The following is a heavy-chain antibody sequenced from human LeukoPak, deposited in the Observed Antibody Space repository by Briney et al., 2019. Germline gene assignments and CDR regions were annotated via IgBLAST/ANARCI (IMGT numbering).Heavy chain of an antibody. CDR2: ISAYNGNT. D-gene: IGHD1-14*01. Sequence: ASVKVSCNASGYTFTSYGISLVRQAPGQGLEWMGWISAYNGNTNYAQKLQGRVTMTTDTSTSTAYVELRSLRSDDTAVYYCARDTITLLGGWFDPWGQGTLVTVSS. V-gene: IGHV1-18*01. CDR1: GYTFTSYG. J-gene: IGHJ5*02. CDR3: ARDTITLLGGWFDP.